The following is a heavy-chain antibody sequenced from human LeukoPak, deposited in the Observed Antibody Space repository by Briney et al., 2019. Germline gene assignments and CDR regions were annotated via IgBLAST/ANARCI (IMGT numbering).Heavy chain of an antibody. CDR2: IYYSGSS. CDR1: GGSISSGDYY. Sequence: SETLSLTCTVSGGSISSGDYYWSWIRQPPGKGPEWIGYIYYSGSSFYNPSLKSRVTISVDTSKNHVSLNLSSVTAADTAVYYCARGNNPYYFDYWGQGTLVTVSS. CDR3: ARGNNPYYFDY. V-gene: IGHV4-30-4*08. J-gene: IGHJ4*02. D-gene: IGHD2/OR15-2a*01.